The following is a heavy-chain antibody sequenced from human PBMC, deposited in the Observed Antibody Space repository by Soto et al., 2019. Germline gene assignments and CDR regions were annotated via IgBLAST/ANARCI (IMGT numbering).Heavy chain of an antibody. Sequence: ASETLSLTCTVSGGSISSYYWSWIRQPPGKGLEWIGYIYYSGSTNYNPSLKSRVTISVDTSKNQFSLKLSSVTAADTAVYYCARDTPYYYDSSRWSGPGVFYIWGQRTMVSVS. CDR3: ARDTPYYYDSSRWSGPGVFYI. CDR1: GGSISSYY. J-gene: IGHJ3*02. CDR2: IYYSGST. V-gene: IGHV4-59*01. D-gene: IGHD3-22*01.